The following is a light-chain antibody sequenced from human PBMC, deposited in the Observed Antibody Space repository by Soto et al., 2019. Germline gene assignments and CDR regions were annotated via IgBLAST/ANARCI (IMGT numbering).Light chain of an antibody. CDR2: GAS. V-gene: IGKV3-15*01. CDR1: QSVSSN. J-gene: IGKJ1*01. Sequence: EIVMTQSPATLSVSPGERATLSCRASQSVSSNLAWYQQKPGQAPRILIYGASTRDTGIPARFSGSGSGIEFTHTISSRQSESSAVYYCPHDNNLRPWTFGRGTNVKIK. CDR3: PHDNNLRPWT.